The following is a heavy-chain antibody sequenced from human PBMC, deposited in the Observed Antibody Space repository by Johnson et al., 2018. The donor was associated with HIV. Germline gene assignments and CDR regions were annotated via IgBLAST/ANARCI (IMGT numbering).Heavy chain of an antibody. CDR3: ATSGSHFAFDI. Sequence: VQLVESGGGLVQPGGSLRLSCAGSGFSFSLYWMTWVRQAAGKGLEWVAHVKRDGSEKLYADSVKGRFTISRDNSKNTLYLQMSSLRAEDTAVYYCATSGSHFAFDIWGQGTMVTVSS. J-gene: IGHJ3*02. CDR1: GFSFSLYW. CDR2: VKRDGSEK. D-gene: IGHD1-26*01. V-gene: IGHV3-7*01.